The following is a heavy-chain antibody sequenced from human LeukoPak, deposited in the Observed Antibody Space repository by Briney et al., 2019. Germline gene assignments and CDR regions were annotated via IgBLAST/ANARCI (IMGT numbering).Heavy chain of an antibody. CDR2: IYPDDSET. CDR1: GYNFTNHW. CDR3: ARPFDYGDYVFY. J-gene: IGHJ4*02. Sequence: GESLKISCQGSGYNFTNHWIGWVRQMPEKGLEWMGIIYPDDSETTYSPSFQGQVTISTDKSISTAYLQWSSLKASDTAMYYCARPFDYGDYVFYWGQGTLVTVSS. V-gene: IGHV5-51*01. D-gene: IGHD4-17*01.